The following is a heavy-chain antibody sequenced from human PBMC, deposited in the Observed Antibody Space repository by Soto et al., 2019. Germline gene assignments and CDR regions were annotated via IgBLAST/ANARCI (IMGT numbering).Heavy chain of an antibody. J-gene: IGHJ6*02. Sequence: GASVKVSCKASGYTFTDYYIHWVRQAPGQGLEWMGRINPNSGSTTKAQKFQGRITMTGDTSTSTAYMEVSSLRPEDTAVYYCTRGRQYYQYAMDVWGQGTTVTVSS. CDR1: GYTFTDYY. CDR3: TRGRQYYQYAMDV. CDR2: INPNSGST. V-gene: IGHV1-46*03.